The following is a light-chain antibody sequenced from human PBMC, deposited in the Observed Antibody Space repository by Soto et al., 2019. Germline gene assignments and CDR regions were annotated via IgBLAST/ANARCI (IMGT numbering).Light chain of an antibody. V-gene: IGKV3-15*01. Sequence: EIVMTQSPATLSVSPGERVTLSCRASQSISDNLAWFQQKSGQAPRLLIHGAFKWATGVPVRFTGSGSGTEFTLTISSLQSEDSAVYYCQQYNNWPPQYTFGQGTKLQIK. J-gene: IGKJ2*01. CDR2: GAF. CDR1: QSISDN. CDR3: QQYNNWPPQYT.